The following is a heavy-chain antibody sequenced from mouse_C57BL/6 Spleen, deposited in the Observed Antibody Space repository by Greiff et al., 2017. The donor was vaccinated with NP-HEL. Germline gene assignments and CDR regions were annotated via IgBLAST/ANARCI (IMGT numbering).Heavy chain of an antibody. V-gene: IGHV1-76*01. D-gene: IGHD2-1*01. Sequence: VQLQQSGAELVRPGASVKLSCKASGYTFTDYYINWVKQRPGQGLEWIARIYPGSGNTYYNEKFKGKATLTAEKSSSTAYMQLSSLTSEDSAVYFCARKNYRNAMDYWGQGTSVTVSS. CDR1: GYTFTDYY. CDR2: IYPGSGNT. CDR3: ARKNYRNAMDY. J-gene: IGHJ4*01.